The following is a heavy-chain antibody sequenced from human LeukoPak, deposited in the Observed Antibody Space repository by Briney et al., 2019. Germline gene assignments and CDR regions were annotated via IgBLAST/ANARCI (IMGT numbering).Heavy chain of an antibody. CDR3: AKDGSVSNTRGYYMDV. J-gene: IGHJ6*03. CDR1: TYSISSGYY. D-gene: IGHD3-10*01. CDR2: IYHNGNT. Sequence: SETLSLTCTVSTYSISSGYYWGWIRQPPGKGLEWIGNIYHNGNTYYNPSLKSRVTISVDTSKKQFSLKLRTATAADTAVYYCAKDGSVSNTRGYYMDVWGKGTTVTVSS. V-gene: IGHV4-38-2*02.